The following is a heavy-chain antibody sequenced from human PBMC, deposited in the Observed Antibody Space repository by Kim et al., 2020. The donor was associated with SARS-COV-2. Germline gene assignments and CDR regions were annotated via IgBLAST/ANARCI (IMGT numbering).Heavy chain of an antibody. CDR2: ISGSGGST. CDR3: AKDNYDSSGFGGLLIDY. CDR1: GFTFSSYA. V-gene: IGHV3-23*01. D-gene: IGHD3-22*01. Sequence: GGSLRLSCAASGFTFSSYAMSWVRQAPGKGLEWVSAISGSGGSTYYADSVKGRFTISRDNSKNTLYLQMNSLRAEDTAVYYCAKDNYDSSGFGGLLIDYWGQGTLVTVSS. J-gene: IGHJ4*02.